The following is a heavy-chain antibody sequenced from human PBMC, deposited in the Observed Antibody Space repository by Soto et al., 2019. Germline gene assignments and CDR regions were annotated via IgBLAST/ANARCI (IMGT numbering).Heavy chain of an antibody. Sequence: AASVKVSCKASGYTFTSYGISWVRQAPGQGLEWMGWISAYNGNTNYAQKLQGRVTMTTDTSTSTAYMELRSLRSDDTAVYYCARGGDYSNYRLDYYYGMDVWGQGTTVTVSS. CDR2: ISAYNGNT. CDR3: ARGGDYSNYRLDYYYGMDV. J-gene: IGHJ6*02. D-gene: IGHD4-4*01. CDR1: GYTFTSYG. V-gene: IGHV1-18*01.